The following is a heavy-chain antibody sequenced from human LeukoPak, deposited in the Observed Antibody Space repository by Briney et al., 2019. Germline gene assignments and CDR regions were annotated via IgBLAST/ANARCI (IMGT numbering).Heavy chain of an antibody. D-gene: IGHD3-3*01. V-gene: IGHV3-48*04. Sequence: GGSLRLSCAASGFTFSSYSMNWVRQAPGKGLEWVSYISSSSSTIYYADSVKGRFTISRDNAKNSLYLQMNSLRAEDTAVYYCAKIFGVVPSLYYFDYWGQGTLVTVSS. J-gene: IGHJ4*02. CDR3: AKIFGVVPSLYYFDY. CDR2: ISSSSSTI. CDR1: GFTFSSYS.